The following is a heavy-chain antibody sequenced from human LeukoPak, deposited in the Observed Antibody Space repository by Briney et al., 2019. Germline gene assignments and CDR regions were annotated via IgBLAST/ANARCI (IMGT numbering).Heavy chain of an antibody. J-gene: IGHJ3*02. Sequence: GGSLRLSCAASGFTFSSYGMSWVRQAPGKGLEWVSAISGSGGSTYYADSVKGRFTISRDNSKNTLYLQMNSLRAEDTAVYYCAKGPYGDYFILADAFDIWGQGTMVTVSS. CDR2: ISGSGGST. CDR1: GFTFSSYG. CDR3: AKGPYGDYFILADAFDI. D-gene: IGHD4-17*01. V-gene: IGHV3-23*01.